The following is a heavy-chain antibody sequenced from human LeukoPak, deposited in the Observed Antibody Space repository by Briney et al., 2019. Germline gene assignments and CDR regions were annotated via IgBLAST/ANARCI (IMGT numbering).Heavy chain of an antibody. CDR3: ARAEALSSYYYYYGMDV. D-gene: IGHD3-10*01. V-gene: IGHV4-61*02. J-gene: IGHJ6*02. CDR2: IYTSGST. Sequence: PSETLSPTCTVSGGSISSGSYYWSWIRQPAGKGLEWIGRIYTSGSTNYNPSLKSRVTISVDTSKNQFSLKLSSVTAADTAVYYCARAEALSSYYYYYGMDVWGQGTTVTVSS. CDR1: GGSISSGSYY.